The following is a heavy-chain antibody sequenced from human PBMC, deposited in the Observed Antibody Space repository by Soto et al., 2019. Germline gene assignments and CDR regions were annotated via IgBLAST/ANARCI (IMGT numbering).Heavy chain of an antibody. CDR2: IYNSGST. CDR1: GDSISSYY. D-gene: IGHD2-21*01. Sequence: SETLSLTCSVSGDSISSYYWSWIRQPAGKGLEWIGRIYNSGSTNYNPSLKSRVTMSVDTSKNQFSLKLSSVTAADTAVYYCARGSLWGDYFDPWGQGTLVTVSS. CDR3: ARGSLWGDYFDP. J-gene: IGHJ4*02. V-gene: IGHV4-4*07.